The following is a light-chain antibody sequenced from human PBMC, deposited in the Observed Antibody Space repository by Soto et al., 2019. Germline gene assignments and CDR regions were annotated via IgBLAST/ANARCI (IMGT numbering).Light chain of an antibody. CDR3: QQYGSSLT. J-gene: IGKJ4*01. Sequence: EIVMTHSPATLSVSPGERATLSCRASQSVSTYLSWYQQKPGQAPRLLIYGASTRATGIPARFSGSGSGTDFTLTISRLEPEDFAVYYCQQYGSSLTFGGGTKVDI. CDR1: QSVSTY. V-gene: IGKV3-20*01. CDR2: GAS.